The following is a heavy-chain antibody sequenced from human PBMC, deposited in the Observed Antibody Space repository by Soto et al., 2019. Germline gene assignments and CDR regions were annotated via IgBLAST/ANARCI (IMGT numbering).Heavy chain of an antibody. CDR3: AGRFESSGYYYAYYYGMDV. CDR1: GGTFSSYA. V-gene: IGHV1-69*13. Sequence: ASVKVSCKASGGTFSSYAISWVRQAPGQGLEWMGGIIPIFGTANYAQKFQGRVTITADESTSTAYMELSSLRSEDTAVYYCAGRFESSGYYYAYYYGMDVWGQGTTVTVSS. CDR2: IIPIFGTA. D-gene: IGHD3-22*01. J-gene: IGHJ6*02.